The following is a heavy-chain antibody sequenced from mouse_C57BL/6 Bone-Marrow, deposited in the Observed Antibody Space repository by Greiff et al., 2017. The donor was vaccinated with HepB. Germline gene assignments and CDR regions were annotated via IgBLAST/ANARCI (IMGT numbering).Heavy chain of an antibody. J-gene: IGHJ2*01. CDR3: ARDYYGSSYGY. CDR1: GFTFSSYA. Sequence: DVHLVESGGGLVKPGGSLKLSCAASGFTFSSYAMSWVRQTPEKRLEWVATISDGGSYTYYPDNVKGRFTISRDNAKNNLYLQMSHLKSEDTAMYYCARDYYGSSYGYWGQGTTLTVSS. D-gene: IGHD1-1*01. CDR2: ISDGGSYT. V-gene: IGHV5-4*01.